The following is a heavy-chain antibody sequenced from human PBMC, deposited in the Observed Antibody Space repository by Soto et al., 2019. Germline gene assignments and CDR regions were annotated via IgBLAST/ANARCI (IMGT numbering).Heavy chain of an antibody. Sequence: ASLNVPYYRSGYTFTRYYMHWVRQAPGQGLEWMGIINPSGGSTSYAQKVQGRVTMTRDTPTSTVCRELSGLRSEDTAVYSCARAQGLAARAFDYWGEGTLVTVSS. V-gene: IGHV1-46*01. J-gene: IGHJ4*02. CDR3: ARAQGLAARAFDY. CDR2: INPSGGST. D-gene: IGHD2-15*01. CDR1: GYTFTRYY.